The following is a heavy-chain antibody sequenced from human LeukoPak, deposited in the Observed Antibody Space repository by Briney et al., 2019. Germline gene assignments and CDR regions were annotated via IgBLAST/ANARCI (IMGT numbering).Heavy chain of an antibody. CDR1: GFTFNMYS. CDR3: ARDVYDTTGYVYWYFDL. Sequence: PGGSLRLSCAASGFTFNMYSMNWVRQAPGKGLEWVSSISSSSSYIYYADSVKGRFTISRDNAKNSLYLQMNSLRADDTAVYYCARDVYDTTGYVYWYFDLWGRGTLVTVSS. V-gene: IGHV3-21*01. J-gene: IGHJ2*01. D-gene: IGHD3-22*01. CDR2: ISSSSSYI.